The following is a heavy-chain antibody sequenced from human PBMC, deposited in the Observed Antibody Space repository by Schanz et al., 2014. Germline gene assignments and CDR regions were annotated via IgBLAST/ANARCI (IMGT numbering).Heavy chain of an antibody. CDR2: IYYSGST. Sequence: QVQLQESGPGLVKPSQTLSLTCAVSGGSISSGGYSWNWIRQPPGKGLEWIVYIYYSGSTYYNPSLKSGVTISVDTPKNQFPRKLSSVTAADTAVYYCARGGRTTYNYYYGMDVWGQGTTVTVSS. CDR1: GGSISSGGYS. V-gene: IGHV4-30-4*07. J-gene: IGHJ6*02. CDR3: ARGGRTTYNYYYGMDV. D-gene: IGHD1-1*01.